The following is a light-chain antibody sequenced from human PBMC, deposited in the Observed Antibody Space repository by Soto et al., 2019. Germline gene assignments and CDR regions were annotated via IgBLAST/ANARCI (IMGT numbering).Light chain of an antibody. CDR1: SSDAGAYKY. CDR3: ISFTSSNTYV. Sequence: QSALTQPASVSGSPGQSITMSCTGSSSDAGAYKYVSWYQQYPTKAPQLIMYDVNHRPSGVSNRFSGSKSGNTASLTISGLQVEDEAVYYCISFTSSNTYVFXSGTKGTVL. CDR2: DVN. V-gene: IGLV2-14*03. J-gene: IGLJ1*01.